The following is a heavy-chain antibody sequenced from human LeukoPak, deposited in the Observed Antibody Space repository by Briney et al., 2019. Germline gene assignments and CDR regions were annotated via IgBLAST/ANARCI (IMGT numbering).Heavy chain of an antibody. CDR1: GYSFTSYD. D-gene: IGHD5-18*01. V-gene: IGHV1-8*01. Sequence: ASVKVSCKASGYSFTSYDLNWVRQATGQGLEWMGWINPNSGNTGYAQKFQGRVTMTRNTSISTAYMELSSLRSEDTAVYYCARGVQLWYNDYWGQGTLVTVSS. CDR3: ARGVQLWYNDY. CDR2: INPNSGNT. J-gene: IGHJ4*02.